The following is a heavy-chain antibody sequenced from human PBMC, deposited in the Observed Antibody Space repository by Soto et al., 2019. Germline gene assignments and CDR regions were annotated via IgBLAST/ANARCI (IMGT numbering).Heavy chain of an antibody. J-gene: IGHJ6*02. V-gene: IGHV1-69*12. D-gene: IGHD3-3*01. CDR1: GGTFSSYA. Sequence: QVQLVQSGAEVKKPGSSVKVSCKASGGTFSSYAISWVRQAPGQGLEWMGGIIPIFGTANYAQKFQGRVTITADESTSTAYMELSSLRSEDTAVYYCARAPRGGCGYYTTQAAYGMDVWGQGTTVTVSS. CDR2: IIPIFGTA. CDR3: ARAPRGGCGYYTTQAAYGMDV.